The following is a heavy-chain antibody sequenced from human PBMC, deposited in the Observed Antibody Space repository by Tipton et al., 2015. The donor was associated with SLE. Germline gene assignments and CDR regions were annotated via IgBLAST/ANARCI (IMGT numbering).Heavy chain of an antibody. Sequence: QSGAEVKTPGASVKVSCKASGYTFTTQAISWVRQAPGQGLEWMGWINTNTGNPTYAPGLTGRFVFSLDTSVSTAYLQISSLQPEDTAMYYCAKGDYGEDWYFDLWGRGTLVTVSS. CDR3: AKGDYGEDWYFDL. CDR2: INTNTGNP. CDR1: GYTFTTQA. J-gene: IGHJ2*01. V-gene: IGHV7-4-1*02. D-gene: IGHD4-17*01.